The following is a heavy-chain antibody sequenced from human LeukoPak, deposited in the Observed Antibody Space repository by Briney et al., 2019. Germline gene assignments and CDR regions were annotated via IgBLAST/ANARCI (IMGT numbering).Heavy chain of an antibody. V-gene: IGHV4-4*09. J-gene: IGHJ4*02. CDR1: GGSISTDY. CDR2: IYSSGST. D-gene: IGHD6-6*01. CDR3: ARLAGSSSSDY. Sequence: SETLSLTCTVSGGSISTDYWSWIRQSPGKGLEWIGYIYSSGSTNYNPSLKSRVTMSVDTSKNQFSLKLNSVTAADTAVYYCARLAGSSSSDYWGQGTLVTVAS.